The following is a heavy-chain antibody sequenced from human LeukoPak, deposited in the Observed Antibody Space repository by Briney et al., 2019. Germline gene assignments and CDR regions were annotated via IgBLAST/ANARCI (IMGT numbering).Heavy chain of an antibody. Sequence: TSETLSLTCTVSGGSISSYYWSWIRQPPGKGLEWIGYIYCSGSTNYNPSLKSRVTISVDTSKNQFSLKLSSVTAADTAVYYCATQYCSGGSCYFDYWGQGTLVTVSS. CDR3: ATQYCSGGSCYFDY. V-gene: IGHV4-59*01. J-gene: IGHJ4*02. D-gene: IGHD2-15*01. CDR1: GGSISSYY. CDR2: IYCSGST.